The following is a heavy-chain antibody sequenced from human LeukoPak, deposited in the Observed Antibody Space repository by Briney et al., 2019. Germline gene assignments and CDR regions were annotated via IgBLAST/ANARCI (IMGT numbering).Heavy chain of an antibody. CDR1: GESFSGYY. CDR3: ARVGYCGGDCYPFDY. V-gene: IGHV4-34*01. J-gene: IGHJ4*02. D-gene: IGHD2-21*02. CDR2: INHRGST. Sequence: PSETLSLTCAIYGESFSGYYWSWIRQPPGKGLEWIGEINHRGSTNYNPSLKSRVTISVDTSRNSFSLELSSVTAADTAVYYCARVGYCGGDCYPFDYWGQGTLTTISS.